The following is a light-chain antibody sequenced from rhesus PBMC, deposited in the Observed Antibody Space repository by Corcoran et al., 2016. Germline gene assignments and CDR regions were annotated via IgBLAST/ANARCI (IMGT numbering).Light chain of an antibody. J-gene: IGKJ4*01. CDR2: GAS. CDR1: QSINSN. CDR3: QQGYSWPLT. V-gene: IGKV3-42*01. Sequence: EMVMTQSPATLSLSPGERATLSCRASQSINSNLAWYQQKPGQAPKPLILGASSRATGIPDRFSGSGSGTGFTLTISSLEPEDVGVYYCQQGYSWPLTFGGGTKVELK.